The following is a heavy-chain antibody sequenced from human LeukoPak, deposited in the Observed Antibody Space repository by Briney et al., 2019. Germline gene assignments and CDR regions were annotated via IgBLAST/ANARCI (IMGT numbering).Heavy chain of an antibody. CDR3: ASLLRHSGHYGAVDY. CDR1: GDSVRSSTHH. CDR2: IYYTGST. J-gene: IGHJ4*02. D-gene: IGHD1-26*01. Sequence: SETLSLTCTVSGDSVRSSTHHWGWIRQPPGKGLECIGIIYYTGSTYYDPSLKSRVTISEDTSKNQFSLKVNSVTAGDTSVYHCASLLRHSGHYGAVDYWGQGTLVTVSS. V-gene: IGHV4-39*01.